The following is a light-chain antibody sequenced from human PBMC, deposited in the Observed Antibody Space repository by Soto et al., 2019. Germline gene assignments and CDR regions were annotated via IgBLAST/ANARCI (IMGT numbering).Light chain of an antibody. CDR1: SRNVGGYNY. V-gene: IGLV2-14*01. CDR3: SSYTSSSIDYV. J-gene: IGLJ1*01. CDR2: EVS. Sequence: QSALTQPASVSGSPGQSITISGTGTSRNVGGYNYVSWYQQHPGKAPKLMIYEVSNRPSGVSNRFSGSKSGNTASLTISGLQAEDEADYYCSSYTSSSIDYVFGTGTKLTVL.